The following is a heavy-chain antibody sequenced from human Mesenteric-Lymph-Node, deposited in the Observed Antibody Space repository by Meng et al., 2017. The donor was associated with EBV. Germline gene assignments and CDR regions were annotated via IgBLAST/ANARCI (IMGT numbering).Heavy chain of an antibody. D-gene: IGHD1-26*01. J-gene: IGHJ2*01. CDR1: GETISSSNW. CDR2: IYHGGST. V-gene: IGHV4-4*02. CDR3: ARGEIVRGEWYFDL. Sequence: ESGTGWGRSSGTRSLTGIVSGETISSSNWWSVVHQSRGKGLELIGEIYHGGSTNYNPSFKSRVTISGDKSQNQFSLKLTSVTAADRAIYYCARGEIVRGEWYFDLWGRGTLVTVSS.